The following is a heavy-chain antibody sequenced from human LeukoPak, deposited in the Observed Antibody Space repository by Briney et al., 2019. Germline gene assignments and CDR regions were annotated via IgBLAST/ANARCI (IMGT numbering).Heavy chain of an antibody. CDR1: RSFW. V-gene: IGHV4-39*01. J-gene: IGHJ4*02. CDR2: IYYSGST. D-gene: IGHD3-10*01. Sequence: RSFWMGWVRQAPGKGLEWIGSIYYSGSTYYNPSLKSRVTISVDTSKNQFSLKLSSVTAADTAVYYCARHYGPWGQGTLVTVSS. CDR3: ARHYGP.